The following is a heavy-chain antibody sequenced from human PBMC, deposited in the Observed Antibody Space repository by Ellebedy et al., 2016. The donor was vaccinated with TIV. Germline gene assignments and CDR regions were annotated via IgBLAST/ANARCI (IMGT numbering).Heavy chain of an antibody. D-gene: IGHD1-14*01. Sequence: GESLKISXAASGFTFSTSSMNWVRQAPGKGLESISYIMSSGSTIYYADSVKGRFTISRDNAKGSLYLQMNSLRAEDTTVYYCAKGTGGGNYRNHAFDIWGRGTMVTVSS. CDR1: GFTFSTSS. CDR2: IMSSGSTI. J-gene: IGHJ3*02. CDR3: AKGTGGGNYRNHAFDI. V-gene: IGHV3-48*04.